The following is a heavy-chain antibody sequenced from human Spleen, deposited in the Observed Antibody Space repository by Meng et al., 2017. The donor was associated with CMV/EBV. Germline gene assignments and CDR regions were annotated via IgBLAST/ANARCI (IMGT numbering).Heavy chain of an antibody. V-gene: IGHV4-34*01. CDR1: GGSFSGYY. J-gene: IGHJ4*02. CDR2: INHSGST. Sequence: SETLSLTCAVYGGSFSGYYWSWIRQPPGKGLEWIGEINHSGSTNYNPSLKSRVTISVDTSKNQFSLKLSSVTAADTAVYYCARSPHYFIGMVYAIGPFDYWGQGTLVTVSS. D-gene: IGHD2-8*01. CDR3: ARSPHYFIGMVYAIGPFDY.